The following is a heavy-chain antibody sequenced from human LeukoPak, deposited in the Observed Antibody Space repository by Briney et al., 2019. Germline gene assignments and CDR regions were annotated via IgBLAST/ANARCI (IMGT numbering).Heavy chain of an antibody. Sequence: GGSLRLSCVASGFTFSSYWMSWVRQAPGKGLEWVANIKQDGSEIYYVDSVKGRFTISRDNAKNSLYLQMNSLRAEDTAVYYCGRVGAYYGSGSYSDYWGQGTLVTVSS. CDR3: GRVGAYYGSGSYSDY. V-gene: IGHV3-7*01. CDR2: IKQDGSEI. D-gene: IGHD3-10*01. CDR1: GFTFSSYW. J-gene: IGHJ4*02.